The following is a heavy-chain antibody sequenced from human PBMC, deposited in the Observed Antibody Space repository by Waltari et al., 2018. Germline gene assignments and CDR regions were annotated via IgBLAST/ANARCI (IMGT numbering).Heavy chain of an antibody. J-gene: IGHJ3*02. Sequence: QVQLVESGGGVVQPGRSLRLSCAASGFTFRSYGMHWVRQAPGKGLAWVADIWYDGSFKYYAESVKGRFTISRDNSENTLYLQMSGLRAEDTAVYHCARESRDACDIWGKGTMVTVLS. CDR3: ARESRDACDI. CDR1: GFTFRSYG. V-gene: IGHV3-33*01. CDR2: IWYDGSFK.